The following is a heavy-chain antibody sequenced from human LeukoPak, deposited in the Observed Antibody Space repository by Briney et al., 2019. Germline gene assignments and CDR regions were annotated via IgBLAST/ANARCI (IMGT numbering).Heavy chain of an antibody. CDR1: GITFRSNA. V-gene: IGHV3-30-3*01. CDR2: VTYDGSNK. CDR3: ARGLLGAPTTYFDH. D-gene: IGHD1-26*01. Sequence: GGSLRLSCAASGITFRSNAMHWVRQAPGKGLEWVTVVTYDGSNKYYADSVKGRFTISRDNSKNTLYLQMNSLRAEDTAVYYCARGLLGAPTTYFDHWGQGTLVTVSS. J-gene: IGHJ4*02.